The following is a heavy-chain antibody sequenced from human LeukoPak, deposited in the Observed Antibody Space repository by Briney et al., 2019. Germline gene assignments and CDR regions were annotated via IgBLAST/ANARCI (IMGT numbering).Heavy chain of an antibody. CDR1: GGSISSYF. J-gene: IGHJ5*02. D-gene: IGHD3-3*01. V-gene: IGHV4-59*08. CDR3: ARSRFGVVINWFDP. CDR2: IYYSGNT. Sequence: SETLSLTCTVSGGSISSYFWIWIRQPPGKGLEWIGYIYYSGNTNSNPSLKSRVTISVDTSKNQFSLKLRSVTAADTAVYYCARSRFGVVINWFDPWGQGTLVTVSS.